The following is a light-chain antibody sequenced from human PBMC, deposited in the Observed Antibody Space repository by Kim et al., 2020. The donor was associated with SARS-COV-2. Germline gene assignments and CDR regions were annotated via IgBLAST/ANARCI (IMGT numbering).Light chain of an antibody. J-gene: IGKJ1*01. CDR2: DAS. CDR3: HQRSSWPGT. V-gene: IGKV3-11*01. CDR1: QGISNY. Sequence: EIVLTQSPATLSLSPGDRATLACRASQGISNYLAWYQQKPVQAPRLLISDASNRATGIPARFSGSGSGTDFTLTISSLEPEEFTFYYCHQRSSWPGTFGQGTKVDIK.